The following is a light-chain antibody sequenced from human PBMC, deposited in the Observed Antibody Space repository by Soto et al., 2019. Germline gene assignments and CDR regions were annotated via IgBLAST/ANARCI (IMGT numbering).Light chain of an antibody. V-gene: IGLV2-14*01. CDR1: SSDVGGYNY. CDR2: EVS. J-gene: IGLJ3*02. Sequence: QSALTQPASVSGSPGQSITISCTGTSSDVGGYNYVSWYQQHPGKAPKVIIYEVSNRPSGVSNRFSGSKSGNTAALTISGLQSDDEADYYCVSYTSSSTSVFGGGTQLTVL. CDR3: VSYTSSSTSV.